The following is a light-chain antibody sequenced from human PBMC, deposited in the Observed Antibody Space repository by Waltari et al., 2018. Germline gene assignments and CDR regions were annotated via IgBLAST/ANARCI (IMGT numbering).Light chain of an antibody. Sequence: NFMLTHPHPVSELPGKPVTISGTLSSGGLANNFVQWLQQRPGSASSTVIYEVSRRPSGVSDRFSGTIDSSSNAASLTIAGLRTEEEADYYCQSYDSSTEWVFGGGNKLSVL. V-gene: IGLV6-57*04. CDR3: QSYDSSTEWV. CDR2: EVS. CDR1: SGGLANNF. J-gene: IGLJ3*02.